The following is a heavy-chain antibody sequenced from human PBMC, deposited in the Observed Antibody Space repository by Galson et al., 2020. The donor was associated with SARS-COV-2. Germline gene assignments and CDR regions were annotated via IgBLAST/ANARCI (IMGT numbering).Heavy chain of an antibody. CDR1: GDSVSNHSGA. D-gene: IGHD1-26*01. CDR3: AGRVAGANSLDI. Sequence: SQTLSLACAIYGDSVSNHSGAWTWIRQSPCSGLASPARTYHRSKWTTDYAVSVKSRITTNPDTPKNQFPLQLNSVTPEDTAMYYCAGRVAGANSLDIWGQGTMVIVSS. J-gene: IGHJ3*02. CDR2: TYHRSKWTT. V-gene: IGHV6-1*01.